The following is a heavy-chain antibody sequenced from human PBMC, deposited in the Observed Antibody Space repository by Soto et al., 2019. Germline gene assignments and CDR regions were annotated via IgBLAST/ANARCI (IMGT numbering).Heavy chain of an antibody. CDR1: GFTFSSYG. D-gene: IGHD3-10*01. CDR3: AKEVGSYYIYYYYGMDV. V-gene: IGHV3-30*18. Sequence: PGGSLRLSCAASGFTFSSYGMHWVRQAPGKGLEWVAVISYDGSNKYYADSVKGRFTISRDNSKNTLYLQMNSLRAEDTAVYYCAKEVGSYYIYYYYGMDVWGQGTTVTVSS. J-gene: IGHJ6*02. CDR2: ISYDGSNK.